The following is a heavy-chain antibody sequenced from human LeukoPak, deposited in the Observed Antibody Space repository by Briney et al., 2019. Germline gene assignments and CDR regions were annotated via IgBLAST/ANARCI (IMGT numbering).Heavy chain of an antibody. D-gene: IGHD5-18*01. CDR3: VRDRGSGYSYGMYYYFYGVDV. CDR2: ISYDGSHK. J-gene: IGHJ6*02. Sequence: GGSLRLSCAASGITFRSYGMHWVRQAPGKGLEWVAVISYDGSHKYYADSVKGRFSISRDNSKNTLFLDMSSLRVEESAVYYCVRDRGSGYSYGMYYYFYGVDVWGQGTTVTVSS. CDR1: GITFRSYG. V-gene: IGHV3-30*03.